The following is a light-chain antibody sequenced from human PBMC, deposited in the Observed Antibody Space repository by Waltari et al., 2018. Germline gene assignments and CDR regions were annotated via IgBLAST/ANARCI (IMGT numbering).Light chain of an antibody. J-gene: IGLJ3*02. CDR3: CSYGGTTNWM. CDR1: SSDIGRYDL. CDR2: EVS. Sequence: QSGLTQPACVSGSPGQSITISCTGTSSDIGRYDLVSWYLLLPGKAPKLLISEVSQRPSGVSTRFSGSKSGNTASLTISGLQAEDEADYYCCSYGGTTNWMIGGGTRLTV. V-gene: IGLV2-23*02.